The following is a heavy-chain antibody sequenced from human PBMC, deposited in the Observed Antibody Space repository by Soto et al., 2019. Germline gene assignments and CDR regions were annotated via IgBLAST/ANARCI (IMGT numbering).Heavy chain of an antibody. D-gene: IGHD2-15*01. Sequence: GGSLRLSCAASGFTFSNAWMSWVRQAPGKGLEWVGRIKSKTDGGTTDYAAPVKGRFTISRDDSKNTLYLQMNSLKTEDTAVYYCILAATYYYYYGMDVWGQGTTVTVSS. CDR1: GFTFSNAW. CDR2: IKSKTDGGTT. CDR3: ILAATYYYYYGMDV. V-gene: IGHV3-15*01. J-gene: IGHJ6*02.